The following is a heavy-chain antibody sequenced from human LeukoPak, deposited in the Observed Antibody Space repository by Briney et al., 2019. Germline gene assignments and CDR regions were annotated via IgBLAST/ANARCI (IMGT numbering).Heavy chain of an antibody. CDR2: INAGNGNT. CDR1: VYTLTSYA. J-gene: IGHJ6*04. Sequence: GASVKVSCKASVYTLTSYAMHWVRQAPGQRLEWMGWINAGNGNTKYSQKFQGRVTITRDTSASTAYMELSSLRSEDTAVYYCARDPYDYYYYGMDVWGKGTTVTVSS. V-gene: IGHV1-3*01. D-gene: IGHD3-16*01. CDR3: ARDPYDYYYYGMDV.